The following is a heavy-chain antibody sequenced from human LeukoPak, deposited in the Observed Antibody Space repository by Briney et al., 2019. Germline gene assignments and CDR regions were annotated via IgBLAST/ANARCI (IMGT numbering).Heavy chain of an antibody. CDR2: ISYDGGNK. Sequence: PGGSLRLSCAASGFTFSSYAMHWVRQAPGKGLEWVAVISYDGGNKHYADSVKGRFTISRDNSKNTLYLQMNSLRAEDTAVYYCAKDQGSGYDYFSSRVFDYWGQGALVTVSS. J-gene: IGHJ4*02. V-gene: IGHV3-30*18. D-gene: IGHD5-12*01. CDR3: AKDQGSGYDYFSSRVFDY. CDR1: GFTFSSYA.